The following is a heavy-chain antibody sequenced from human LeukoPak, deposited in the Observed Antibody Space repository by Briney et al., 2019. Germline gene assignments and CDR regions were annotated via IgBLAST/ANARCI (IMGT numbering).Heavy chain of an antibody. CDR3: ARGDTAMVPYYFDF. CDR1: GFTFSDYY. D-gene: IGHD5-18*01. Sequence: GGSLRLSCAASGFTFSDYYMSWIRQAPGKGLEWVSYISSSSSTIYYADSVKGRFTISRDNAKNSLYLQMNSLRAEDTAVYYCARGDTAMVPYYFDFWGQGTLVTVSS. CDR2: ISSSSSTI. V-gene: IGHV3-11*04. J-gene: IGHJ4*02.